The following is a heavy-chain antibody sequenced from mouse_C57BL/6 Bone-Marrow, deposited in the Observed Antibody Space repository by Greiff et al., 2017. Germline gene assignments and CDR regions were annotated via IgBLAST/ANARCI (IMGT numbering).Heavy chain of an antibody. CDR2: IYPGSGNT. V-gene: IGHV1-76*01. CDR3: AREDSAGYPAWFAY. J-gene: IGHJ3*01. Sequence: QVRLQQSGAELVRPGASVKLSCKASGYTFTDYYINWVKQRPGQGLEWIARIYPGSGNTYYNEKFKGKATLTAEKSSSTAYMQLSSLTSEDSAVYFCAREDSAGYPAWFAYWGQGTLVTVSA. D-gene: IGHD3-2*02. CDR1: GYTFTDYY.